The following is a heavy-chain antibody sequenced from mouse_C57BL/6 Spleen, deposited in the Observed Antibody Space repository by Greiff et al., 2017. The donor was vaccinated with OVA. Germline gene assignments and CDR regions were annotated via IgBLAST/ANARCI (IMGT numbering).Heavy chain of an antibody. CDR2: IDPSDSYT. J-gene: IGHJ3*01. Sequence: QVQLQQPGAELVRPGTSVKLSCKASGYTFTSYWMHWVKQRPGQGLEWIGVIDPSDSYTNYNQKFKGKATFTVDTSSSTAYMQLSSLTSEDSAVYYCARDDYDRFAYWGQGTLVTVSA. D-gene: IGHD2-4*01. CDR3: ARDDYDRFAY. V-gene: IGHV1-59*01. CDR1: GYTFTSYW.